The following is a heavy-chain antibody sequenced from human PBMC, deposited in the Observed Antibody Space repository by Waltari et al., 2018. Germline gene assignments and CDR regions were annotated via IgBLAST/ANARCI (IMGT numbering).Heavy chain of an antibody. V-gene: IGHV4-38-2*01. J-gene: IGHJ4*02. CDR3: ARDRSGYFMD. D-gene: IGHD3-3*01. CDR1: GSSISSGYS. CDR2: IYNTGST. Sequence: QVQLQESGPGLVKPSETLSLTCAVSGSSISSGYSWGWIRQPPGKGLECIGNIYNTGSTYYNPSLKSRVTISVDTSKNQFSLKLSSVTAADTAVYYCARDRSGYFMDWGQGSLVTVSS.